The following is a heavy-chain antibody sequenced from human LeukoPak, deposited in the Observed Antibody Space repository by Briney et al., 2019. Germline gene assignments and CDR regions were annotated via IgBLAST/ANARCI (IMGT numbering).Heavy chain of an antibody. CDR3: ARDNLYSSSFPDY. CDR2: ISYDGSNK. V-gene: IGHV3-30-3*01. J-gene: IGHJ4*02. CDR1: GFTFSSYA. Sequence: GGSLRLSCAASGFTFSSYAMHWVRQAPGKGLEWVAVISYDGSNKYYADSVKGRFTISRDNSKNTLYLQMNSLRAEDTAVYYCARDNLYSSSFPDYWGQGTLVTVSS. D-gene: IGHD6-6*01.